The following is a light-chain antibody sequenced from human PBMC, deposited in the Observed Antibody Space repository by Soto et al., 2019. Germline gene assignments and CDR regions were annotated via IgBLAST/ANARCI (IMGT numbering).Light chain of an antibody. J-gene: IGLJ1*01. CDR3: LSYTSSDTYV. V-gene: IGLV2-14*03. Sequence: QSALTQPASVSGSPGQSITISCTGTSSDVGAYNYVSWYQQYPGKAPKLIIFDVSNRPSGVSNRLSGSKSGNTASLTTSGLQAEDEADYYCLSYTSSDTYVFGTGTKVTVL. CDR2: DVS. CDR1: SSDVGAYNY.